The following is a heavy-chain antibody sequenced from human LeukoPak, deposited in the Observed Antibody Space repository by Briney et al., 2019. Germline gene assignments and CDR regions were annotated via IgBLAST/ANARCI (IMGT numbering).Heavy chain of an antibody. CDR3: ARTAFDN. CDR1: GGSFSGYY. V-gene: IGHV4-34*01. CDR2: INHSGST. J-gene: IGHJ3*02. Sequence: PSETLSLTCAVYGGSFSGYYWSWIRQPPGEGLEWIGEINHSGSTNYNPSLKSRVTISVDTSKNQFSLKLSSVTAADTAVYYCARTAFDNWGQGTMVTVSS.